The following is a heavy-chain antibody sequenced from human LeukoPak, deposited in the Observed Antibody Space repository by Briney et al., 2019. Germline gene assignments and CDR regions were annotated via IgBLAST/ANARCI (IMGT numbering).Heavy chain of an antibody. D-gene: IGHD6-25*01. Sequence: GGSLRFSGAGFGFSGSDYYRGWGGPAPGKGLEWLLPIRGSGATFYADSVKSRFTISRDDSKNMVFLQMNRLRVEDTAVYFCARDRAATEDWVEFDPWGQGTLVTVSS. V-gene: IGHV3-66*03. CDR3: ARDRAATEDWVEFDP. CDR2: IRGSGAT. J-gene: IGHJ5*02. CDR1: GFSGSDYY.